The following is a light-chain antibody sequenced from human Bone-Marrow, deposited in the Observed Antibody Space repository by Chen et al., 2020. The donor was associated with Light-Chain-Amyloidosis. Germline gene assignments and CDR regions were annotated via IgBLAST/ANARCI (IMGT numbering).Light chain of an antibody. J-gene: IGKJ4*01. Sequence: EIVLTPSPGTLSLSPGEGANLPCSDSQTISSNYLTWYQQNFGQAPRLLIYGSSSRAHGIPDRFTGSGSGTDVTLTINRLEPEDVAMYYCQQYGTSPVTVGGGTKVEIK. CDR3: QQYGTSPVT. CDR2: GSS. CDR1: QTISSNY. V-gene: IGKV3-20*01.